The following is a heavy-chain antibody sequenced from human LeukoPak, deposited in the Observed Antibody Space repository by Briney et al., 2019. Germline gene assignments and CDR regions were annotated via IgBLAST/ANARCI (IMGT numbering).Heavy chain of an antibody. CDR2: IKQDGSEK. Sequence: GGSLRLSCAASGFTFSNYWMSWVRQAPGKGLEWVANIKQDGSEKYYVDSVKGRFTISRDNAKNSLYLQMNSLRAEDTAVYYCAREDYYGSGSYYNENWYFDLWGRGTLVTVSS. D-gene: IGHD3-10*01. V-gene: IGHV3-7*01. CDR1: GFTFSNYW. CDR3: AREDYYGSGSYYNENWYFDL. J-gene: IGHJ2*01.